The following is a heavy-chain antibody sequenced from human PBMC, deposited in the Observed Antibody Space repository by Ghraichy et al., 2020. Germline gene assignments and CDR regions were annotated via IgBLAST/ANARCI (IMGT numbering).Heavy chain of an antibody. Sequence: ESLNISCAASGFMFGSHWIHWVRQAPGKGLVWVSRISGDGSSTSYADSVKGRFTISRDNAKNTLYLQMNSLRTEDTAVYYCARGAIQGCGGSCYSVGSFDHWGQGALVTVSP. CDR2: ISGDGSST. D-gene: IGHD2-15*01. CDR3: ARGAIQGCGGSCYSVGSFDH. CDR1: GFMFGSHW. V-gene: IGHV3-74*01. J-gene: IGHJ4*02.